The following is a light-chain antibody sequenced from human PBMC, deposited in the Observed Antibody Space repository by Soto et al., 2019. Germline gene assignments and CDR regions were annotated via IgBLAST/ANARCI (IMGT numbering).Light chain of an antibody. V-gene: IGLV7-46*01. CDR2: DTS. Sequence: QAVVTQEPSLTVSPGGTVTLTCGSSTGAVTSGHYPYWFQQKPGQAPRTLIYDTSNKHSWTPARFSGSLLGGKAALTLSGAQPEDEDEYYCLLSYSGAREVFGGGTKVTVL. CDR1: TGAVTSGHY. J-gene: IGLJ2*01. CDR3: LLSYSGAREV.